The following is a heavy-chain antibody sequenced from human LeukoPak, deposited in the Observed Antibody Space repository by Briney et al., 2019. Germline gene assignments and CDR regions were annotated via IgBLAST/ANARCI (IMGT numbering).Heavy chain of an antibody. CDR1: GYTFTSYH. Sequence: GASVKVSCKASGYTFTSYHITWVRQAPGQGLEWMGWISGYNGNTNYAQKFQGRVSMTTDTSTSTAYMELSSLRSEDTAVYYCARIFGGVVDAFDIWGQGTMVTVSS. V-gene: IGHV1-18*01. CDR3: ARIFGGVVDAFDI. J-gene: IGHJ3*02. CDR2: ISGYNGNT. D-gene: IGHD3-16*01.